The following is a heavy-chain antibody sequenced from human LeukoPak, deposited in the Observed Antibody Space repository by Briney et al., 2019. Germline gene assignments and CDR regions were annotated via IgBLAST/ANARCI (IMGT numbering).Heavy chain of an antibody. V-gene: IGHV1-69*06. CDR2: IIPIFGTA. D-gene: IGHD6-13*01. Sequence: ASVKVSCKASGGTFSSYAISWVRQAPGQGLEWMGGIIPIFGTANYAQKFQGRVTITADKSTSTAYMELSSLRSEDTAVYYCARVPEYSSSWYGYYYYYMDVWGKGTTVTVSS. CDR3: ARVPEYSSSWYGYYYYYMDV. CDR1: GGTFSSYA. J-gene: IGHJ6*03.